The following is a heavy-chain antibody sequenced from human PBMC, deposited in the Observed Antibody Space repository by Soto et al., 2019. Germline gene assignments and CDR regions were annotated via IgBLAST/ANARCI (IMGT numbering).Heavy chain of an antibody. CDR3: ARDFDLEYTTSSFWFGP. CDR1: GYMFTAYD. V-gene: IGHV1-2*02. Sequence: ASVKVSCKASGYMFTAYDLHWVLQAPGQGLEWMAWINPNSGDTKRVEKFQGRVTMTGDTSSSTVYMELSRLRSDDTAVYYCARDFDLEYTTSSFWFGPWGQGTLVTVSS. D-gene: IGHD6-6*01. J-gene: IGHJ5*02. CDR2: INPNSGDT.